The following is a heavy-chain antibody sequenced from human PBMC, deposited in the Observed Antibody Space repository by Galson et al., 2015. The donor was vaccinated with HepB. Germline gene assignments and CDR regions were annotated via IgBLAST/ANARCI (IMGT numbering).Heavy chain of an antibody. D-gene: IGHD2/OR15-2a*01. V-gene: IGHV4-59*03. CDR3: ALVPPSVMTFDY. J-gene: IGHJ4*02. CDR1: GGSSSSYY. Sequence: SETLSLTCTISGGSSSSYYLSWVRQPPGQGLEWLGYVSYSGSTYYNPSLESRVTLSVDASKRQLSLTLASVIAADTAVYYCALVPPSVMTFDYWGEGILVLVSS. CDR2: VSYSGST.